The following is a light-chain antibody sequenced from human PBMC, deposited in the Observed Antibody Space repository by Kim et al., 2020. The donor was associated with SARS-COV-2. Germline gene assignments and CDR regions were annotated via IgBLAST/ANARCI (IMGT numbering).Light chain of an antibody. Sequence: AVGQTVRITCQGDSLRSYYATWYQHKPGQAPILVIYGKNNRPSGIPDRFSGSSSGNTASLTITGTQAGDEADYYCNSRDSNDNVVFGGGTKLTVL. V-gene: IGLV3-19*01. CDR2: GKN. CDR1: SLRSYY. CDR3: NSRDSNDNVV. J-gene: IGLJ2*01.